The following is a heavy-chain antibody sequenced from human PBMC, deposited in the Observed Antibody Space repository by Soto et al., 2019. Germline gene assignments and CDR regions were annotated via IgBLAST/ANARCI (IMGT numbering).Heavy chain of an antibody. CDR3: AKDLRYCSSTSCSYYFDY. CDR1: GFTFTSYA. J-gene: IGHJ4*02. V-gene: IGHV3-23*01. D-gene: IGHD2-2*01. Sequence: GGSLRLSCAASGFTFTSYALSWVRQAPGKGLEWVSTISGGDTYYADFVKGRFTISRDISKNTLYLQMDGLRAEDTAIYYCAKDLRYCSSTSCSYYFDYWGQGTLVTVS. CDR2: ISGGDT.